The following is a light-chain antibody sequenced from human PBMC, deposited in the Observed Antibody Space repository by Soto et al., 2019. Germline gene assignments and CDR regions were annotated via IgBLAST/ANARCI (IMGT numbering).Light chain of an antibody. CDR3: QSYDNSLSGPV. CDR2: GDT. J-gene: IGLJ1*01. V-gene: IGLV1-40*01. Sequence: QSVLTQPPSVSGAPGQRVTISCTGSSSNIGAGYDAHWYQQLPGKVPKLLIYGDTNRPSGVPDRFSGSKSGTSASLAITGLRPEDEADYYCQSYDNSLSGPVFGPGTKLTVL. CDR1: SSNIGAGYD.